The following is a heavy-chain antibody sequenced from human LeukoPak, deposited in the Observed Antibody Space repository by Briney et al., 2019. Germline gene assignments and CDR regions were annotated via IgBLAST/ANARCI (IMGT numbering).Heavy chain of an antibody. Sequence: SETLSLTCTVSAYSISSAYYWGWIRQPPGKGLEWIGSIYHSGSTYYNPSLKSRVTISVDTSKNQFSLRLTSVAAADTAVYYCARQLDHYDNIYYFDYWGQGTLVTVSS. CDR1: AYSISSAYY. CDR3: ARQLDHYDNIYYFDY. CDR2: IYHSGST. V-gene: IGHV4-38-2*02. D-gene: IGHD3-16*01. J-gene: IGHJ4*02.